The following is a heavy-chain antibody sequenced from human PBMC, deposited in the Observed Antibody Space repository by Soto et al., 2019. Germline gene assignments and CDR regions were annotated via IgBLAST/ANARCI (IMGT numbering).Heavy chain of an antibody. J-gene: IGHJ4*02. CDR1: GAAISSYY. Sequence: SETLSLTCTVSGAAISSYYWSWIRQPPGKGLEWIGYIYYTGSTNYNPSLKSRVTISVDTSKNHFSLKLTSVTAADTAVYYCARVRDGYNLAFDYWGQGTLVTVSS. V-gene: IGHV4-59*01. CDR2: IYYTGST. D-gene: IGHD5-12*01. CDR3: ARVRDGYNLAFDY.